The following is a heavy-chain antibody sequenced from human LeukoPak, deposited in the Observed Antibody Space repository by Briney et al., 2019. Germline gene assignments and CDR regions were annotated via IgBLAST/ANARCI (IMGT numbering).Heavy chain of an antibody. CDR3: AKDNGIVAPSIPLDY. J-gene: IGHJ4*02. CDR1: GFTFSRFA. V-gene: IGHV3-23*01. CDR2: ISGSGGST. D-gene: IGHD5-12*01. Sequence: GGSLRLSCAASGFTFSRFAMTWVRQAPGKGLEWVSGISGSGGSTYYADSVKGRFTISRDNSKNTLYLQMNSLRAEDTAVYYCAKDNGIVAPSIPLDYWGQGTLVTVSS.